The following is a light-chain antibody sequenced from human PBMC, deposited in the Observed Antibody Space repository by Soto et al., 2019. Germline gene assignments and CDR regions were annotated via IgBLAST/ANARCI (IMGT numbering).Light chain of an antibody. V-gene: IGKV3-11*01. CDR3: QQRSKGWT. J-gene: IGKJ1*01. Sequence: EIVLTQSPATLSASPAERATLXCRASQSVSSYLAWYQQKPCQAPRLLIYDASNRATGIPARFSGSGSGTDFTLTISSLEPEDFAVYYCQQRSKGWTFGQGTKVDI. CDR2: DAS. CDR1: QSVSSY.